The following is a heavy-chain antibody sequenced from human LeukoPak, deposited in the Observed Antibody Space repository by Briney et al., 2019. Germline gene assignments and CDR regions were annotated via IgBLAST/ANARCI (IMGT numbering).Heavy chain of an antibody. D-gene: IGHD3-3*01. CDR2: IYYSGST. CDR3: ARARTIFGVVRPRDYGMDV. Sequence: SETLSLTCTVSGGSISSYYWSWLRQPPGKGLEWIGYIYYSGSTNYNPSLKSRVTISVDTSKNQFSLKLSSVTAADTAVYYCARARTIFGVVRPRDYGMDVWGQGTTVTVSS. V-gene: IGHV4-59*01. J-gene: IGHJ6*02. CDR1: GGSISSYY.